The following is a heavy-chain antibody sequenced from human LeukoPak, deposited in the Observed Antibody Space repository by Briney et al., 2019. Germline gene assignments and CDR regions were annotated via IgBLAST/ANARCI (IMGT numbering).Heavy chain of an antibody. J-gene: IGHJ5*02. D-gene: IGHD3-3*01. CDR1: GYTFTDYY. Sequence: ASVKVSCKASGYTFTDYYTHWVRQAPGQGLEWMGWINPNSGGTNYAQKFQGRVTMTRDTSISTAYMELSRLRSDDTAVYYCARGCKRFLEWLFNNWFDPWGQGTLVTVSS. CDR3: ARGCKRFLEWLFNNWFDP. CDR2: INPNSGGT. V-gene: IGHV1-2*02.